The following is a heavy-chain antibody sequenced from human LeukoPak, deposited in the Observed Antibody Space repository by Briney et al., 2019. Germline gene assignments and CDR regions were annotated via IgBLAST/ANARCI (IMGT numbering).Heavy chain of an antibody. J-gene: IGHJ4*02. CDR3: ARLRSGLSSPCDY. Sequence: SETLSLTCTVSGGSISSSSYYWGWIRQPPEKGLEWIGSIYYSGSTYYNPSLKSRVTISVDTSKNQFSLKLSSVTAADTAVYYCARLRSGLSSPCDYWGQGTLVTVSS. D-gene: IGHD3-16*02. CDR1: GGSISSSSYY. CDR2: IYYSGST. V-gene: IGHV4-39*01.